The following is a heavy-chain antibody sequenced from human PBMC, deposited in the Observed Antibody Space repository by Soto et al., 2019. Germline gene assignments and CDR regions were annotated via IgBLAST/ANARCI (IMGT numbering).Heavy chain of an antibody. J-gene: IGHJ4*02. CDR3: ARRYGANFDY. Sequence: PSGTLSLTCTVSGGSISSYYWSWIRQPPGKGLEWIGYIYYSGSTNYNPSLKRRVTISVDTSKNQFSLKLSSVTAADTAVYYCARRYGANFDYWGQGTLVTVS. V-gene: IGHV4-59*08. CDR1: GGSISSYY. D-gene: IGHD4-17*01. CDR2: IYYSGST.